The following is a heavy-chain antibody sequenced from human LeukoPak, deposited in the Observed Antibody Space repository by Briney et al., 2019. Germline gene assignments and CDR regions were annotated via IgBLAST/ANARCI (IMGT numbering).Heavy chain of an antibody. CDR2: IIPIFGTA. V-gene: IGHV1-69*13. Sequence: SVKVSCKASGGTFSRHTISWVRQSPGQGLEWMGGIIPIFGTANYAQKFQGRVTITADESTSTAYMELSSLRSEDTAVYYCARGAVYYYDSSGYYGDYFDYWGQGTLVTVSS. J-gene: IGHJ4*02. CDR1: GGTFSRHT. D-gene: IGHD3-22*01. CDR3: ARGAVYYYDSSGYYGDYFDY.